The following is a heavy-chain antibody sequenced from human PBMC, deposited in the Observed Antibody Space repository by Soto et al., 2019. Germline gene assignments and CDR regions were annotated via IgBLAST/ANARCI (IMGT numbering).Heavy chain of an antibody. CDR1: GGTFSNYA. Sequence: QVQLVQSGAEVKKPGSSVKVSCKASGGTFSNYAITWVRQAPGQGLEWLGRIIPIFGTANYAQKFQGRVTITEDESTTTDYMELSSLRSDDTAVYYCAKDGGREGYFGNWFDPWGQGTLVTVSS. CDR3: AKDGGREGYFGNWFDP. CDR2: IIPIFGTA. J-gene: IGHJ5*02. D-gene: IGHD2-15*01. V-gene: IGHV1-69*15.